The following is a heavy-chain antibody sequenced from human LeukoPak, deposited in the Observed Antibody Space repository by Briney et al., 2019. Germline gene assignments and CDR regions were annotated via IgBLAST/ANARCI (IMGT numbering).Heavy chain of an antibody. CDR2: IIPIFGTA. CDR1: GGTFSSYA. Sequence: SVKVSCKASGGTFSSYAISWVRQAPGQGLEWTGGIIPIFGTANYAQKFQGRVTITADESTSTAYMELSSLRSEDTAVYYCARVEVVTSRHYGMDVWGQGTTVTVSS. J-gene: IGHJ6*02. CDR3: ARVEVVTSRHYGMDV. D-gene: IGHD4-23*01. V-gene: IGHV1-69*13.